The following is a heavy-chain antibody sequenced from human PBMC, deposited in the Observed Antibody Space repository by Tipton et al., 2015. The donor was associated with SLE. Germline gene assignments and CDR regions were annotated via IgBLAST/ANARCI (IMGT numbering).Heavy chain of an antibody. CDR1: GGSISSYY. D-gene: IGHD2-15*01. J-gene: IGHJ4*02. Sequence: TLSLTCTVSGGSISSYYWSWIRQPPGKGLEWIGYIYYSGSTNYNPSLKSRVTISVDTSKNQFSLKLSPVTAADTAVYYCARGAGSSGDFDYWGQGTLVTVSS. CDR2: IYYSGST. V-gene: IGHV4-59*01. CDR3: ARGAGSSGDFDY.